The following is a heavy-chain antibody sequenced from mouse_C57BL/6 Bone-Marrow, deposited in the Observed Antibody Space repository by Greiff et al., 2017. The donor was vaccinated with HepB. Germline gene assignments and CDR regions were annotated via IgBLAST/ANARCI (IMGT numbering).Heavy chain of an antibody. CDR3: AREGYYYGSSPPFDY. CDR1: GYTFTSYG. Sequence: VQLQQSGAELARPGASVKLSCKASGYTFTSYGISWVKQRTGQGLEWIGEIYPRSGNTYYNEKFKSKATLTADKSSSTAYMELRSLTSEDSAVYFCAREGYYYGSSPPFDYWGQGTTLTVSS. CDR2: IYPRSGNT. D-gene: IGHD1-1*01. J-gene: IGHJ2*01. V-gene: IGHV1-81*01.